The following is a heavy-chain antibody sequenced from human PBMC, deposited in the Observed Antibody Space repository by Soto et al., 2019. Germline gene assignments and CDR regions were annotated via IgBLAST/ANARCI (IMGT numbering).Heavy chain of an antibody. CDR1: RFTFTSSA. CDR3: AADLVAAAGLSWFDP. J-gene: IGHJ5*02. D-gene: IGHD6-13*01. V-gene: IGHV1-58*02. CDR2: IVVGSGNT. Sequence: QMQLVQSGPEVKKPGTSVKVSCKASRFTFTSSAMQWVRQARGQRLEWIGWIVVGSGNTNYAQKFQERVTITRDMSTSTAYMELSSLRSEDTAVYYCAADLVAAAGLSWFDPWGQGTLVTVSS.